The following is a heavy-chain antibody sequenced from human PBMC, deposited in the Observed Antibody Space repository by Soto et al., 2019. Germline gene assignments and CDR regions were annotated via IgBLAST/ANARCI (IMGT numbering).Heavy chain of an antibody. D-gene: IGHD5-18*01. V-gene: IGHV3-33*06. CDR2: IWYDGSNK. CDR1: GFTFSSYG. J-gene: IGHJ4*02. Sequence: GGSLRLSCAASGFTFSSYGTHWGRQAPGKGMEWVAVIWYDGSNKYYADSVKGRFTIPRDYSKSTLFLQMNSLRADDTAVYYCAKGSGYSYGDGYSFDYWGQGTLVTVSS. CDR3: AKGSGYSYGDGYSFDY.